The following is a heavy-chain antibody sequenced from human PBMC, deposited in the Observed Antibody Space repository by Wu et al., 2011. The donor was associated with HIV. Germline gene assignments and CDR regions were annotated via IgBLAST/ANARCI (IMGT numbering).Heavy chain of an antibody. V-gene: IGHV1-69*05. D-gene: IGHD3-10*01. J-gene: IGHJ4*02. CDR2: IVPLFGTA. Sequence: QVQLVQSGAEVKKPGSSVKVSCKASGGTFSSYAISWVRQAPGQGLEWMGGIVPLFGTAIYAQKFRDRVTITSDEATNTAYMELNSLRFEDTALYFCRERGSPLLWFRRRGRRYYFDYWGPGNPGHRLL. CDR1: GGTFSSYA. CDR3: RERGSPLLWFRRRGRRYYFDY.